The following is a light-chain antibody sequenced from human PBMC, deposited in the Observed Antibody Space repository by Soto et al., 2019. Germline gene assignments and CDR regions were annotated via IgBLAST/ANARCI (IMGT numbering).Light chain of an antibody. Sequence: EIEMTQSPATLSVSPGERATLSCRASQSVSSNLAWYQQKPGQAPRLLIYGASTRATGIPARFSGSGSGTEFTLTISSLQSEDFAVYYCQQYNNWPPGTFGQGTKV. CDR2: GAS. V-gene: IGKV3-15*01. J-gene: IGKJ1*01. CDR3: QQYNNWPPGT. CDR1: QSVSSN.